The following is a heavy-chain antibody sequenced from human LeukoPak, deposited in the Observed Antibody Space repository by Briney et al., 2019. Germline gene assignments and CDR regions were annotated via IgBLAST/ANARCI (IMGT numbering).Heavy chain of an antibody. CDR2: VHYSGGS. D-gene: IGHD5-18*01. CDR1: GGSISSTTYY. J-gene: IGHJ4*02. CDR3: AAVDTVMDDSYYIDF. V-gene: IGHV4-39*07. Sequence: SETLSLTCTVSGGSISSTTYYWGWIRQSPGKGLEWIGSVHYSGGSYYNPSLKSRVTISLNTSQNQFSLGLSSVTAADTAVYYCAAVDTVMDDSYYIDFWGQGTLVTVSS.